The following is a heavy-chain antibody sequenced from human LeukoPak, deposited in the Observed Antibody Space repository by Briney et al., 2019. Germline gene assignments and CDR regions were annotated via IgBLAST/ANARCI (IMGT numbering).Heavy chain of an antibody. D-gene: IGHD5-18*01. CDR1: GFTFSSYW. Sequence: PGGSLRLSCAASGFTFSSYWMHWVRQAPGKGLVWVSRINSDGSSTSYADSVKGRFTISRDNAKNTLYLQMNSLRAEDTAVYYCAREIQLWFPFDYWGQGTLVTVSS. V-gene: IGHV3-74*01. J-gene: IGHJ4*02. CDR2: INSDGSST. CDR3: AREIQLWFPFDY.